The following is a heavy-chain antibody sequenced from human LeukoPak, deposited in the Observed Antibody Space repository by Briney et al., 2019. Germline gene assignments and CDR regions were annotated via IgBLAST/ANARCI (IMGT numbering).Heavy chain of an antibody. CDR3: ATLSWELLAGHGDY. Sequence: GASVKVSCKVSGYTLTELSIHWGGQAPGKGLEWMGGFDPEDGETIYAQKFQGRVTMTEDTSTDTAYMELSSLRSEDTAVYYCATLSWELLAGHGDYCGQGTLVTVSS. D-gene: IGHD1-26*01. CDR1: GYTLTELS. CDR2: FDPEDGET. V-gene: IGHV1-24*01. J-gene: IGHJ4*02.